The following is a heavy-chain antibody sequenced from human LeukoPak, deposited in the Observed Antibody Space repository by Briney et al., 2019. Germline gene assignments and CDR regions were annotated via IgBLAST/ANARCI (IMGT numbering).Heavy chain of an antibody. CDR3: ARGGGPLDYYDSSGYYPKNDAYDI. D-gene: IGHD3-22*01. CDR1: GGPFSSYA. Sequence: SVKVSCKASGGPFSSYAISWVRQAPGQGLEWMGRIIPIFGTANYAQKFQGRVMITTDESTSTAYMELSSLRSEDTAVYYCARGGGPLDYYDSSGYYPKNDAYDIWGRGTMVTVSS. V-gene: IGHV1-69*05. J-gene: IGHJ3*02. CDR2: IIPIFGTA.